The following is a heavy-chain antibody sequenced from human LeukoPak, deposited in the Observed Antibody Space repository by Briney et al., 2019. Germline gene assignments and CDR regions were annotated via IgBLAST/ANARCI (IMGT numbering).Heavy chain of an antibody. CDR3: AKDRSIGTYYTFDH. J-gene: IGHJ4*02. D-gene: IGHD1-26*01. Sequence: GGSLRLSCAASGFTFSSYVMHWVRQAPGKGLEWVAFISYDGSNKYYADSVKGRCTISRDNSKNTLYLQMSSLTAADTAVYYCAKDRSIGTYYTFDHWGQGTLVTVSA. CDR1: GFTFSSYV. CDR2: ISYDGSNK. V-gene: IGHV3-30*18.